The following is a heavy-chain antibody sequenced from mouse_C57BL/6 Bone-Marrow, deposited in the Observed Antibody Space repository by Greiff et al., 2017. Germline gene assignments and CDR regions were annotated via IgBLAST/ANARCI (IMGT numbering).Heavy chain of an antibody. D-gene: IGHD2-1*01. J-gene: IGHJ1*03. CDR2: INPSNGGT. V-gene: IGHV1-53*01. Sequence: QVHVKQPGTELVKPGASVKLSCKASGYTFTSYWMHWVKQRPGQGLEWIGNINPSNGGTNYNEKFKSKATLTVDKSSSTAYMQLSSLTSEDSAVYYCARSVYYGNLYWYFDVWGTGTTVTVSS. CDR3: ARSVYYGNLYWYFDV. CDR1: GYTFTSYW.